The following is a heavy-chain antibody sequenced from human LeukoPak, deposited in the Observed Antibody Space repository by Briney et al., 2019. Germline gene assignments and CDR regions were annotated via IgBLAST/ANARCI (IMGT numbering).Heavy chain of an antibody. CDR3: ARDLYGDYFDY. CDR2: VNAGNENT. J-gene: IGHJ4*02. V-gene: IGHV1-3*01. Sequence: ASVKVSCKASGYTFSRYGMHWVRQAPGQRLEWMGWVNAGNENTKYSQKFQGRVSITRDTSASTAYMELSSLTSEDTAVYYCARDLYGDYFDYWGQGTLVTVSS. CDR1: GYTFSRYG. D-gene: IGHD3-16*01.